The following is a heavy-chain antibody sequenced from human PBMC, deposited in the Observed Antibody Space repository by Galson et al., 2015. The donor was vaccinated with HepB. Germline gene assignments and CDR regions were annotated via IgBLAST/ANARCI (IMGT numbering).Heavy chain of an antibody. CDR3: EHRLSAMIRGADVAWFDP. Sequence: PALVKPTQTLTLTCTFSGFSLSSSGVGVGWIRQPPGRALEWLALIYWDGNERYSSSLKTRLTITKDTSKNQVFLTMTNMDPVDTATYYCEHRLSAMIRGADVAWFDPWGQGTLVTVSS. V-gene: IGHV2-5*02. D-gene: IGHD3-10*01. CDR2: IYWDGNE. J-gene: IGHJ5*02. CDR1: GFSLSSSGVG.